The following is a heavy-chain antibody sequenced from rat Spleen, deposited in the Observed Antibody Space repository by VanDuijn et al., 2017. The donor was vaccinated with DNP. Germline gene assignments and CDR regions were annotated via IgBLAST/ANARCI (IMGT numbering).Heavy chain of an antibody. CDR1: GYSITRNY. D-gene: IGHD1-7*01. CDR2: ISNSGST. CDR3: ARQPTGMDY. V-gene: IGHV3-1*01. Sequence: EVQLQESGPGLVESSQSLSLTCSVTGYSITRNYRWNWIRKFPGNKMEWIGHISNSGSTSYNPSLKSRISITRDTSKNQFYLQLNSVTPEDTATYDCARQPTGMDYWGQGVMVIVST. J-gene: IGHJ2*01.